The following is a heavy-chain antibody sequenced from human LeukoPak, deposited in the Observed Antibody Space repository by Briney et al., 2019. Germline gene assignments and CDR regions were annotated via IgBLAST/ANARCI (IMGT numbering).Heavy chain of an antibody. CDR2: IYFSGAT. D-gene: IGHD1-26*01. J-gene: IGHJ4*02. Sequence: PSETLSLTCTVSGGSISNYYWSWIRQPAGKGLEWIGRIYFSGATNYNPSLKSRVTISLDTSKNQFSLKLSSVTAADTAVYYCAREDLEVGATRVFDYWGQGTLVTVSS. CDR3: AREDLEVGATRVFDY. CDR1: GGSISNYY. V-gene: IGHV4-4*07.